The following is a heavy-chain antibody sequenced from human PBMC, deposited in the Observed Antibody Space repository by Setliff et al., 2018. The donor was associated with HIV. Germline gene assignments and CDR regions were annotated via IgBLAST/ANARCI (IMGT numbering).Heavy chain of an antibody. CDR2: IVVGSANT. Sequence: SVKVSCKASGFTFTSSAIQWVRQARGQRLEWIGWIVVGSANTNYAQKFQERVTITRDMSTSTAYMQLSSLRSEDTAVYYCAADGKDYGDTWRFDLWGRGTLVTVSS. D-gene: IGHD4-17*01. J-gene: IGHJ2*01. V-gene: IGHV1-58*02. CDR3: AADGKDYGDTWRFDL. CDR1: GFTFTSSA.